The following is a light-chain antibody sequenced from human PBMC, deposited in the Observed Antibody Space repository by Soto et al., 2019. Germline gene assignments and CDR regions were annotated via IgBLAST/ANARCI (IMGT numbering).Light chain of an antibody. CDR1: ESIARH. CDR3: QQSYSTLSIT. Sequence: DIQMTQSPSSLSASVGDRVTITCRASESIARHLNWYQQKPGKAPKLLIYAASSLQNGVPSRFXGGGSGKDFTLTISNLQPEDFATYYCQQSYSTLSITFGQGKRLEIK. CDR2: AAS. V-gene: IGKV1-39*01. J-gene: IGKJ5*01.